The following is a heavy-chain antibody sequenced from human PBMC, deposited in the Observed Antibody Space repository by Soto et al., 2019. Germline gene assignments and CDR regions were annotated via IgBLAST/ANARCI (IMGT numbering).Heavy chain of an antibody. J-gene: IGHJ4*02. D-gene: IGHD3-3*01. CDR2: ISAYNGNT. CDR1: GYTFTSYG. V-gene: IGHV1-18*01. Sequence: ASVKVSCKASGYTFTSYGISWVRQAPGQGLEWMGWISAYNGNTNYAQKLQGRVTMTTDTSTSTAYMELRSLRSDDTAVYYCARGSYYDFWSGYYGYYFDYWGQGTLVTVS. CDR3: ARGSYYDFWSGYYGYYFDY.